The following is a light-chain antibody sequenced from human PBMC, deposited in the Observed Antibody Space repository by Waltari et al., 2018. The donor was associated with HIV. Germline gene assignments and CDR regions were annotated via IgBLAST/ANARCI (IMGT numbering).Light chain of an antibody. V-gene: IGLV1-40*01. J-gene: IGLJ3*02. CDR2: GNS. CDR3: QSYDSSLSVWV. Sequence: QSVLTQPPSVSGAPGQRVTISCTGSSSNIGAGYDVHWYQQIPGTAPKLLIYGNSQRPSGVPDRFSGSKSGPSASLAITGLQAEDEADYYCQSYDSSLSVWVFGGGTKLTVL. CDR1: SSNIGAGYD.